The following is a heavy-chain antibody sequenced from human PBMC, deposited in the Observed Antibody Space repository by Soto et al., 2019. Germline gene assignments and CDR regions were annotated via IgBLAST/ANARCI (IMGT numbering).Heavy chain of an antibody. J-gene: IGHJ5*02. CDR2: IIPIFGTA. V-gene: IGHV1-69*12. CDR1: GGTFSSYA. Sequence: QVQLVQSGAEVKKPGSSVKVSCKASGGTFSSYAISWVRQAPGQGLEWMGGIIPIFGTANYAQKVQGRVTIPAAECTGTAYMGLSSLGPEDTAVYYCAGGDISPWWFDPWGQGSLVTVSS. CDR3: AGGDISPWWFDP. D-gene: IGHD5-12*01.